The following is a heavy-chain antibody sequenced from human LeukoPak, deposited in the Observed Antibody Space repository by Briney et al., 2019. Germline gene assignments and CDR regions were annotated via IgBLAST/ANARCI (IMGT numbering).Heavy chain of an antibody. CDR2: ISSSSSYI. D-gene: IGHD3-10*01. Sequence: GGSLRLSCAASGFTFSGYSMNWVRQAPGKGLEWVSSISSSSSYIYYADSVKGRFTISRDNSKNTLFLLMDSLRAEDTAVYYCAKGRITMVRGVIDWGQGTLVTVSS. J-gene: IGHJ4*02. CDR1: GFTFSGYS. V-gene: IGHV3-21*04. CDR3: AKGRITMVRGVID.